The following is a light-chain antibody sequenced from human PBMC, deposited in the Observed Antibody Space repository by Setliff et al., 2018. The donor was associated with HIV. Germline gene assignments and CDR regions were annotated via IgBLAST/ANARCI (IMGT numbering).Light chain of an antibody. CDR1: SSDVGGYNY. CDR2: DVN. Sequence: SALTQPRSVSGSPGQSVTISCTGTSSDVGGYNYVSWYQHHPGKAPKLMIYDVNKRPSGVPDRFSGSKSGTTASLTISGLQAEDEAHYYCCSYAGSYTSLFGGGTKVTVL. V-gene: IGLV2-11*01. J-gene: IGLJ2*01. CDR3: CSYAGSYTSL.